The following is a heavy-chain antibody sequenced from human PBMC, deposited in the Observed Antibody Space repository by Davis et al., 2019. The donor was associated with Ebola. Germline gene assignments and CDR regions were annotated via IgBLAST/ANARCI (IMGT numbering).Heavy chain of an antibody. Sequence: GESLKISCAASGFTVSSNYMSWVRQAPGKGLEWVSVIYSGGSTYYADSVKGRFTISRDNSKNTLYLQMNSLRAEDTAVYYCAKDSTSTPTYYYYGMDVWGQGTTVTVSS. CDR3: AKDSTSTPTYYYYGMDV. J-gene: IGHJ6*02. CDR2: IYSGGST. CDR1: GFTVSSNY. V-gene: IGHV3-53*01. D-gene: IGHD2-2*01.